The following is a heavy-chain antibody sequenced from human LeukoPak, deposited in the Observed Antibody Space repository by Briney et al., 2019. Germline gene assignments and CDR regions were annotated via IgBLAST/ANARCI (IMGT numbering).Heavy chain of an antibody. CDR3: ATPGMYYEAFDY. V-gene: IGHV3-23*01. CDR2: ISGSGGST. D-gene: IGHD3-16*01. Sequence: GGSLRLSCAASGFTFSSYGMSWVRQAPGKGLEWVSAISGSGGSTYYADSVKGRFTISRDNSKNTLYLQMNSLRAEDTAVYYWATPGMYYEAFDYWGQGTLVTVSS. J-gene: IGHJ4*02. CDR1: GFTFSSYG.